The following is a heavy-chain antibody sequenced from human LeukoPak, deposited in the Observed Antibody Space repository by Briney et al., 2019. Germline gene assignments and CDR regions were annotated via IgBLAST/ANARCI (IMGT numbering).Heavy chain of an antibody. J-gene: IGHJ5*02. CDR1: GYSFTSYW. V-gene: IGHV5-51*01. Sequence: GESLKISCKASGYSFTSYWIGWVRQMPGKGLEWMGIIYPDDSDTRYSPSFQGQVTISADKSITTAYLQWSSLKASDTAMYYCARLRSNREGGGEFTWFDPWGQGTLVTVSS. CDR3: ARLRSNREGGGEFTWFDP. CDR2: IYPDDSDT. D-gene: IGHD3-10*01.